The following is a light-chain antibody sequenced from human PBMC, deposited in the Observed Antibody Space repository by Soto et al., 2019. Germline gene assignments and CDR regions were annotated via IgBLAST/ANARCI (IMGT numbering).Light chain of an antibody. V-gene: IGKV1-5*03. CDR1: QSGSGW. Sequence: DIQMTQSPSTLSASVGDRVAITCRASQSGSGWLAWYQQKPGKVPKLLIYQASTLEDGVPSRFSGSGSGTEFTLPISSLQPDDSATYYCQQYNDYSYTFGPGTNLEIK. J-gene: IGKJ2*01. CDR3: QQYNDYSYT. CDR2: QAS.